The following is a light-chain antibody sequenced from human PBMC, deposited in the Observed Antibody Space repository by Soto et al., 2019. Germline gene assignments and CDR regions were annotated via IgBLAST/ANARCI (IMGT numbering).Light chain of an antibody. V-gene: IGLV2-23*02. Sequence: QSALTQPASVSGSPGQSITISCTGTSGDIGIYNLVSWYQQYPGKAPKLIIYEINKRRSGISYRFSGSKSGNTASLTISGLQAEDEADYSCYSYTGTTTHWLFGGGTKLTVL. J-gene: IGLJ3*02. CDR3: YSYTGTTTHWL. CDR2: EIN. CDR1: SGDIGIYNL.